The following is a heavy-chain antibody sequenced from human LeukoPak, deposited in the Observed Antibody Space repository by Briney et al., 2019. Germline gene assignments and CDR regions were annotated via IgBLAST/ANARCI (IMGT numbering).Heavy chain of an antibody. V-gene: IGHV1-46*01. CDR1: GYTFTSYY. Sequence: ASVKVSCKASGYTFTSYYMHWERQAPGQGLEWMGIINPSGGSTSYAQKFQGRVTMTRDMSTSTVYMELSSLRSEDTAVYYCALRRGGFGVVFDYWGQGTLVTVSS. J-gene: IGHJ4*02. CDR3: ALRRGGFGVVFDY. D-gene: IGHD3-10*01. CDR2: INPSGGST.